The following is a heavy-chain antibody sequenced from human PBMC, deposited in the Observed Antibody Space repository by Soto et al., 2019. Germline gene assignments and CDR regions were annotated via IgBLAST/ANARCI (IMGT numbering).Heavy chain of an antibody. V-gene: IGHV3-23*01. D-gene: IGHD2-15*01. CDR1: GFTFSAYA. CDR3: AKRRGAGGHFDY. CDR2: VSSGGGT. Sequence: GGSLRLSCAASGFTFSAYAMGWVRQAPGKGLEWVSVVSSGGGTHYADSVKGRFTVSRDNSKNTLSLQMNSLRADDTAVYYCAKRRGAGGHFDYWGQGALVTVSS. J-gene: IGHJ4*02.